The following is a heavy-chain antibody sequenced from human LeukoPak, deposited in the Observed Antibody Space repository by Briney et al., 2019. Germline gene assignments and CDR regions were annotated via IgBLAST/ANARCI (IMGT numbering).Heavy chain of an antibody. Sequence: SETLSLTCTVSGGSISSYYWSWIRQPPGKGLEWIGYIYYSGSTNYNPSLKSRVTISVDTSKNQFSLKLSSVTAADTAVYYCARRDYDFWSGYWVWFDPWGQGTLVTVSS. J-gene: IGHJ5*02. V-gene: IGHV4-59*08. CDR2: IYYSGST. CDR3: ARRDYDFWSGYWVWFDP. D-gene: IGHD3-3*01. CDR1: GGSISSYY.